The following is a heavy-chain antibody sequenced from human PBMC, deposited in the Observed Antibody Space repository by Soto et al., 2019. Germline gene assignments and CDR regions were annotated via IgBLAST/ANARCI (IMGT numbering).Heavy chain of an antibody. Sequence: SETLSLTCAVYGGSFSGYYWSWIRQPPGKGLEWIGEINHSGSTNYNPSLKSRVTISVDTSKNQFSLKLSSVTAADTAVYYCARVRGGSRGYYFDYWGQGTLVTVSS. CDR2: INHSGST. D-gene: IGHD1-26*01. CDR3: ARVRGGSRGYYFDY. J-gene: IGHJ4*02. V-gene: IGHV4-34*01. CDR1: GGSFSGYY.